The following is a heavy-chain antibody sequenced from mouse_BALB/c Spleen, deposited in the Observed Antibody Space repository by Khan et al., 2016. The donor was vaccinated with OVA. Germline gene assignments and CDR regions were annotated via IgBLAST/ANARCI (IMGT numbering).Heavy chain of an antibody. J-gene: IGHJ3*01. CDR2: ISSGGSYT. D-gene: IGHD2-12*01. CDR1: GFTFSTYG. CDR3: ARLAYEYNSEGFVY. Sequence: EVELVESGGDLVKPGGSLKLSCAASGFTFSTYGMSWVRQTPDKRLEWVATISSGGSYTYYPDNVKGRFTISRDNAKNTLYLQMSSLKSEDTAMYYCARLAYEYNSEGFVYWGKGTLVTVSA. V-gene: IGHV5-6*01.